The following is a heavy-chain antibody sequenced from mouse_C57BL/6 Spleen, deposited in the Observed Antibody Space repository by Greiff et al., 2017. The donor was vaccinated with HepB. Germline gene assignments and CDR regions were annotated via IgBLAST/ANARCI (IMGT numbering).Heavy chain of an antibody. J-gene: IGHJ2*01. V-gene: IGHV1-64*01. D-gene: IGHD1-3*01. CDR3: AKSKKDYFDY. CDR2: IHPNSGST. Sequence: VQLQQPGAELVKPGASVKLSCKASGYTFTSYWMHWVKQRPGQGLEWIGMIHPNSGSTNYNEKFKSKATLTVDKSSSTAYMQLSSLTSEDSAVYYWAKSKKDYFDYWGQGTTVTVSS. CDR1: GYTFTSYW.